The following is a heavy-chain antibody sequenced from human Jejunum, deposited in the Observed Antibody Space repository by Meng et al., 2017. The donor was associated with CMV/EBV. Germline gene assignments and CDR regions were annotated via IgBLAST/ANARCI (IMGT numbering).Heavy chain of an antibody. CDR3: ATTSYSRLNWFDP. J-gene: IGHJ5*02. V-gene: IGHV1-69-2*01. Sequence: CKVSGYTFTDYYMHWVQQDPEKGLEWMGLVDPEDGETIYAEKFQGRVTITADTSMGIAYMELSSLRSEDTAIYYCATTSYSRLNWFDPWGQGTLVTSPQ. D-gene: IGHD2-2*02. CDR1: GYTFTDYY. CDR2: VDPEDGET.